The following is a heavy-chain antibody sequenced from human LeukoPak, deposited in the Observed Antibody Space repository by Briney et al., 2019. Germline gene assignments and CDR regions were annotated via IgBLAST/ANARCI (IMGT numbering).Heavy chain of an antibody. Sequence: GASVKVSCKASGYTFTGYYMHWVRQAPGQGLEWMGWINPNSGGTNCAQKFQGRVTMTRDTSISTAYMELSRLRSDDTAVYYCARVCSGGSCYSAQTGYFDYWGQGTLVTVSS. D-gene: IGHD2-15*01. CDR3: ARVCSGGSCYSAQTGYFDY. CDR2: INPNSGGT. J-gene: IGHJ4*02. V-gene: IGHV1-2*02. CDR1: GYTFTGYY.